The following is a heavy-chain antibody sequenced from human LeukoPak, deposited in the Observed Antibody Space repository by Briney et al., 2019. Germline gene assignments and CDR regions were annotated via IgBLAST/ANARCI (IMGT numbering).Heavy chain of an antibody. D-gene: IGHD3-3*01. Sequence: ASVKVSCKASGYTFISYDINWVRQATGQGLEWMGWMNPNSGNTGYAQKFQGRVTMTRNSSISTAYMELSSLRSEDTAVYYCHYTDPGSRYFDYWDQGTLVTVSS. CDR1: GYTFISYD. J-gene: IGHJ4*02. V-gene: IGHV1-8*01. CDR3: HYTDPGSRYFDY. CDR2: MNPNSGNT.